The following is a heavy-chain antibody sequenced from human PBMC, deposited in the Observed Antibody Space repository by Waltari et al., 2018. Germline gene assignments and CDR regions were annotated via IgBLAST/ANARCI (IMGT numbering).Heavy chain of an antibody. J-gene: IGHJ4*02. V-gene: IGHV4-61*02. Sequence: QVQLQESGPGLVKPSQTLSLTCTVSGGSLSSGSYYRSWIRQPAGKGLEWIGRTYTSGSTNYNPSLKSRVTISVDTSKNQFSLKLSSVTAADTAVYYCARAARSSGWYFDYWGQGTLVTVSS. CDR3: ARAARSSGWYFDY. CDR1: GGSLSSGSYY. CDR2: TYTSGST. D-gene: IGHD6-19*01.